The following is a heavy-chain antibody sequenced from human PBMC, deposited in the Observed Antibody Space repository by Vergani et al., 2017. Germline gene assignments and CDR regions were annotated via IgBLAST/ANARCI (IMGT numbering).Heavy chain of an antibody. J-gene: IGHJ4*02. Sequence: QVQLVESGGGVVQPGRSLRLSCAASGFTFSSYGMHWVRQAPGKGLEWVAVISYDGSNKYYADSVKGRFTISRDNSKNTLYLQMNSLRAEDTAVYYCAKDRGYYDSSGSHWGQGTLVTVSS. CDR1: GFTFSSYG. D-gene: IGHD3-22*01. V-gene: IGHV3-30*18. CDR2: ISYDGSNK. CDR3: AKDRGYYDSSGSH.